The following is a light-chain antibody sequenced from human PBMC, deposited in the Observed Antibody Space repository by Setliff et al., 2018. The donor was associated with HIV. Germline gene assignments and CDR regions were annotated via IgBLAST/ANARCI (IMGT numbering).Light chain of an antibody. Sequence: VLTQTPSASGTPGQGVTISCSGGSSNIGTNTVNWYQQLPGTAPKLLMYSDNQRPSGVPDRFSGSKSGTSASLAISGLQSEDEADYYCATWDDSLNGRVFGTGTKV. CDR1: SSNIGTNT. CDR2: SDN. CDR3: ATWDDSLNGRV. V-gene: IGLV1-44*01. J-gene: IGLJ1*01.